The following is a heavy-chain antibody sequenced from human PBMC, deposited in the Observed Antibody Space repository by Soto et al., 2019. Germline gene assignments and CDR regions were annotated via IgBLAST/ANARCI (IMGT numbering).Heavy chain of an antibody. CDR1: GFTFSDYY. J-gene: IGHJ3*02. Sequence: GGSLRLSCAASGFTFSDYYMSWIRQAPGKGLEWVSYIGSSGSTIYYADSVKGRFTISRDNAKNSLYLQMNSLRAEDTAVYYCARDLRKQQPPGAFDIWGQGTIVTVSS. CDR2: IGSSGSTI. CDR3: ARDLRKQQPPGAFDI. D-gene: IGHD6-13*01. V-gene: IGHV3-11*01.